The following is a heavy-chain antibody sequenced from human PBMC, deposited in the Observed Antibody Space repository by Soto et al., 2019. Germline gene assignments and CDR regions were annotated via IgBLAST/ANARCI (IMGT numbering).Heavy chain of an antibody. J-gene: IGHJ4*02. Sequence: QVQLVQSGAEVKKPGSSVKVSCKASGGTFSSYAISWVRQAPGQGLEWTGGIIPIFGTANYAQKFQGRVTITADESTSTAYMELSRLRSEDTAGYYCAGYYEAYGVLGYWGQGTLVTVSS. CDR2: IIPIFGTA. D-gene: IGHD1-26*01. CDR3: AGYYEAYGVLGY. CDR1: GGTFSSYA. V-gene: IGHV1-69*12.